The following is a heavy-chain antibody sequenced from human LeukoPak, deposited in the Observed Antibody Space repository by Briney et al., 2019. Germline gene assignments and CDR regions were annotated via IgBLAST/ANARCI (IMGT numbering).Heavy chain of an antibody. Sequence: GGSLRLSCAASGFTFSSYDMYWVRQAPGKGLEWVALIWYDGSNKYYADSLKGRFTISRDNSKNTLYLQMNSLRAEDTAVYYCASDGVAAAGYSYFDYWGQGTLVTVSS. V-gene: IGHV3-30*02. J-gene: IGHJ4*02. CDR3: ASDGVAAAGYSYFDY. CDR1: GFTFSSYD. CDR2: IWYDGSNK. D-gene: IGHD6-13*01.